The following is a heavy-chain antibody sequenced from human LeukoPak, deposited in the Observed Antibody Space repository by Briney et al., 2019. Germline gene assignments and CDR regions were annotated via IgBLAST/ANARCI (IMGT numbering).Heavy chain of an antibody. CDR2: FDPEDGET. CDR3: ARVSGYNYRGYFDY. J-gene: IGHJ4*02. CDR1: GYTLTELS. V-gene: IGHV1-24*01. Sequence: ASVKVSCKVSGYTLTELSMHWVRQAPGKGLEWMGGFDPEDGETIYAQKFPGRVTITADESTSTAYMELSSLRSEDTAVYYCARVSGYNYRGYFDYWGQGTLVTVSS. D-gene: IGHD5-24*01.